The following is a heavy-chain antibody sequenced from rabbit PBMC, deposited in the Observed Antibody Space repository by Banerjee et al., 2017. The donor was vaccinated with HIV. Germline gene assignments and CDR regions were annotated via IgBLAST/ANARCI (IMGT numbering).Heavy chain of an antibody. Sequence: QEQLKETGGDLVQPGASLTLTCTASGFDFSSYYLCWVRQAPGKGLEWVACIYGGSSGSTYYASWAKGRFTISKTSSTVELAMTSLTAADTATYFCARDRYDDWALHLWGPGTLVTVS. CDR3: ARDRYDDWALHL. CDR2: IYGGSSGST. D-gene: IGHD2-1*01. CDR1: GFDFSSYYL. J-gene: IGHJ6*01. V-gene: IGHV1S45*01.